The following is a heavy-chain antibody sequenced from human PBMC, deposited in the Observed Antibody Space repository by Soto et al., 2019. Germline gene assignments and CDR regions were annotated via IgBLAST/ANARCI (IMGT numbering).Heavy chain of an antibody. CDR3: ARGDATKIVVTTYYAMDV. CDR1: GGSLSNYG. CDR2: IIPVFGTA. V-gene: IGHV1-69*12. Sequence: QVQLVQSGAEVKKPGSSVKVSCKASGGSLSNYGISWVRQAPGQGLEWMGGIIPVFGTANYAQKFQGRVTITADESPNIVYMDVTSLRSEDTAVYDCARGDATKIVVTTYYAMDVWGKGTTVTVSS. D-gene: IGHD4-17*01. J-gene: IGHJ6*04.